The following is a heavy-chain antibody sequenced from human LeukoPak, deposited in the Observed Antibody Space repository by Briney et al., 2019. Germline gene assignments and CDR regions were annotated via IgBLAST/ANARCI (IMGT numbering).Heavy chain of an antibody. V-gene: IGHV3-30*18. Sequence: GGSLRLSCAAPGFTFSSYGMHWVRQAPGKGLEWVAVISYDGSNKYYADSVKGRFTISRDNSKNTLYLQMNSLRAEDTAVYYCAKEDYYGSGSYYNVDYWGQGTLVTVSS. D-gene: IGHD3-10*01. CDR3: AKEDYYGSGSYYNVDY. J-gene: IGHJ4*02. CDR2: ISYDGSNK. CDR1: GFTFSSYG.